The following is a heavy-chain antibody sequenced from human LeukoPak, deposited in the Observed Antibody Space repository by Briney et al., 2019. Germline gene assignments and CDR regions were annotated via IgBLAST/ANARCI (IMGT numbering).Heavy chain of an antibody. CDR2: ISAYNGNT. J-gene: IGHJ4*02. Sequence: AASVKVSCKASGYTFTSYGISWVRQAPGQGLEWMGWISAYNGNTNYAQKLQGRVTMTTDTSTSTAYMELRSLRPDDTAVYYCARDTYYYDSSGYVDYWGQGTLVTVSS. CDR1: GYTFTSYG. V-gene: IGHV1-18*01. CDR3: ARDTYYYDSSGYVDY. D-gene: IGHD3-22*01.